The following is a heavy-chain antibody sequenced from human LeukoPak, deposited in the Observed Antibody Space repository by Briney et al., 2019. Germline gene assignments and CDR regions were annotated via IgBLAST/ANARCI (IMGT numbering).Heavy chain of an antibody. CDR3: ARAFGGDTDY. D-gene: IGHD3-10*01. CDR1: GASIRSYY. Sequence: KPSETPSLTCTVSGASIRSYYWTWIRQPAGKGLEWLGRIYTSGSSKYNPSLKSRVTMSLDTSKNQFSLKLFSVTAADTAVYYCARAFGGDTDYWGQGTLVTVSS. CDR2: IYTSGSS. J-gene: IGHJ4*02. V-gene: IGHV4-4*07.